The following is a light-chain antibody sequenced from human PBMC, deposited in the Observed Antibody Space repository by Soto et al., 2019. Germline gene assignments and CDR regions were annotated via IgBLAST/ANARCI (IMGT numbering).Light chain of an antibody. J-gene: IGKJ1*01. CDR1: QNINNW. CDR2: DAS. Sequence: DIQMTQSPSTLSGSVGDRVTITCRASQNINNWIAWYQQKPGKAPKFLIYDASTLESGVPSGFSGSGSGTDFTLTISCLQSEDFATYYCQQYYSYPRTFGQGTKVDIK. V-gene: IGKV1-5*01. CDR3: QQYYSYPRT.